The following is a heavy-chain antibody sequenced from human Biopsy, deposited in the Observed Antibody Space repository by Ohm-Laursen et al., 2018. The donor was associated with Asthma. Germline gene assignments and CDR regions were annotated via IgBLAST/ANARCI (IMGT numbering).Heavy chain of an antibody. CDR2: ISSGGGTI. CDR3: AKVGHGYGDYVGYLDP. CDR1: GFMFRSFG. V-gene: IGHV3-23*01. Sequence: GSLRLSCAASGFMFRSFGMHWARQAPGKGLEWVSVISSGGGTIDYADSVKGRFTISRNISTNTVYLQMDSLSADDTAVYYCAKVGHGYGDYVGYLDPWGQGTLVTVSS. D-gene: IGHD4-17*01. J-gene: IGHJ5*02.